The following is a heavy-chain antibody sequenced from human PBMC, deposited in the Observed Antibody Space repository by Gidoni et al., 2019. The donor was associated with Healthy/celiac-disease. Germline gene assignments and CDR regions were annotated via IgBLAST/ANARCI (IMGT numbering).Heavy chain of an antibody. J-gene: IGHJ4*02. Sequence: QVQLVQSGAEVKKPGSSVKVSCKASGGPFSSYTISWVRQAPGQGLEWMGRIIPILGIANYAQKFQGRVTITADKSTSTAYMELSSLRSEDTAVYYCARTYYYDSSGYYHFDYWGQGTLVTVSS. CDR3: ARTYYYDSSGYYHFDY. D-gene: IGHD3-22*01. V-gene: IGHV1-69*02. CDR1: GGPFSSYT. CDR2: IIPILGIA.